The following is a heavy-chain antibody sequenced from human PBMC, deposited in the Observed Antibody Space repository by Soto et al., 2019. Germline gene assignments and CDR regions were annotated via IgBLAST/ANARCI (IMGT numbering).Heavy chain of an antibody. CDR1: GFTLSDYY. Sequence: PGGSLRLSCAASGFTLSDYYMSWIRQAPGKGLEWVSYISSSGSTIYYADSVKGRFTISRDNAKNSLYLQMNSLRAEDTAVYYCARGGGEDDYVWGSYRYAAFDIWGQGTMVTVSS. CDR3: ARGGGEDDYVWGSYRYAAFDI. V-gene: IGHV3-11*01. J-gene: IGHJ3*02. CDR2: ISSSGSTI. D-gene: IGHD3-16*02.